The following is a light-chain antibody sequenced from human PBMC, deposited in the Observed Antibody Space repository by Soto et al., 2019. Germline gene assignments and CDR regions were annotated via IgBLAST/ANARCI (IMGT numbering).Light chain of an antibody. CDR3: QQYNSYSWT. J-gene: IGKJ1*01. V-gene: IGKV1-5*03. CDR2: KAS. Sequence: DIQMTQSPSTLSASVGDRVTITCRASQSISSWLAWYQQKPGTAPKLLIYKASSLESGVPSRFSGSGSGTEFTLTISRLQPDDFATYFCQQYNSYSWTFGQGTKVEIK. CDR1: QSISSW.